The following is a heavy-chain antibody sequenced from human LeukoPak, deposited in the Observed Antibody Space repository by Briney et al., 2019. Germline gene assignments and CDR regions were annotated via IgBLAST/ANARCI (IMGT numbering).Heavy chain of an antibody. CDR3: ARDTDNYYYYGMDV. D-gene: IGHD4-17*01. CDR1: GYIFTNYG. V-gene: IGHV1-69*13. J-gene: IGHJ6*02. CDR2: IIPIFGTA. Sequence: ASVKVSCKASGYIFTNYGISWVRQAPGQGLEWMGGIIPIFGTANYAQKFQGRVTITADESTSTAYMELSSLRSEDTAVYYCARDTDNYYYYGMDVWGQGTTVTVSS.